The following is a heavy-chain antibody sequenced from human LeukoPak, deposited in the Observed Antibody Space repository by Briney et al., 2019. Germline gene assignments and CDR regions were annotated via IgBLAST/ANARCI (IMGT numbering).Heavy chain of an antibody. CDR1: GGSFSGYY. CDR2: INHSGST. V-gene: IGHV4-34*01. D-gene: IGHD5-18*01. J-gene: IGHJ2*01. CDR3: ARARGYSYGQYWYFDF. Sequence: SETLSLTCAVHGGSFSGYYWSWIRQPPGMGLEWIGEINHSGSTNYNPSLKSRVSISVDTSKNQFSLKLTSVTAADTAMYFCARARGYSYGQYWYFDFWGRGTPVTVSS.